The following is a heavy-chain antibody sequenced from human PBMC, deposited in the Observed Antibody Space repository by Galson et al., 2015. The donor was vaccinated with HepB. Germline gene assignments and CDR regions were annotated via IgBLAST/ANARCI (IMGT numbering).Heavy chain of an antibody. CDR1: GGSISSYY. CDR2: IYYSGST. CDR3: ARARVSLYDILTGYYISYFDY. J-gene: IGHJ4*02. V-gene: IGHV4-59*12. Sequence: ETLSLTCTVSGGSISSYYWSWIRQPPGKGLEWIGYIYYSGSTNYNPSLKSRVTISVDTSKNQFSLKLSSVTAADTAVYYCARARVSLYDILTGYYISYFDYWGQGTLVTVSS. D-gene: IGHD3-9*01.